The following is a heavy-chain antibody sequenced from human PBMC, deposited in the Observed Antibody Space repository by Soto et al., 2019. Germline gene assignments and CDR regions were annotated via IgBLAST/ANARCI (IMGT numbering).Heavy chain of an antibody. CDR2: MNPNSGNT. CDR1: GYTFTSYD. V-gene: IGHV1-8*01. D-gene: IGHD1-1*01. Sequence: ASVKVSCKASGYTFTSYDINWVRQATGQGLEWMGWMNPNSGNTGYAQKFQGRVTMTRNTSISTAYMELSSLRSEDTAVYYCARGKIPFMEVDYYYYYMDVWGKGTTVTVSS. J-gene: IGHJ6*03. CDR3: ARGKIPFMEVDYYYYYMDV.